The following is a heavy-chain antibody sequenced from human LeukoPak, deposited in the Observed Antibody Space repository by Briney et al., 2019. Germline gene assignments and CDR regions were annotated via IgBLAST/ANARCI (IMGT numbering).Heavy chain of an antibody. Sequence: GGSLRLSCAASGFTFSSYSMNWVRQAPGKGLEWVSYSSSSSSTIYYADSVKGRFTISRDNAKNSLYLQMNSLRAEDTAVYYCAKSQYYYDSSAAAGAFDIWGQGTMVTVSS. CDR2: SSSSSSTI. V-gene: IGHV3-48*04. CDR1: GFTFSSYS. CDR3: AKSQYYYDSSAAAGAFDI. D-gene: IGHD3-22*01. J-gene: IGHJ3*02.